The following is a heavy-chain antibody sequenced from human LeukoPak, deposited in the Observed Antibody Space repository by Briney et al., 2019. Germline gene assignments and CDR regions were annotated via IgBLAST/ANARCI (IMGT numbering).Heavy chain of an antibody. Sequence: GASVKVSCKASGYTFKNYDINWVRQATGQGLEWMGWMNPNFGATDYAQKFQGRFTITMDTSINTTYMELSSLRSEDTAVYYCARSRVGNGDYLFEDVWGQGTLVTVSS. D-gene: IGHD4-17*01. CDR1: GYTFKNYD. V-gene: IGHV1-8*03. CDR2: MNPNFGAT. CDR3: ARSRVGNGDYLFEDV. J-gene: IGHJ4*02.